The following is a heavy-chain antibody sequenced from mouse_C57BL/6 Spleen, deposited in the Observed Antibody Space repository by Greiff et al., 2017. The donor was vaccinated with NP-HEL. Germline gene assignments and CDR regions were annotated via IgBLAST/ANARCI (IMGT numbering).Heavy chain of an antibody. CDR1: GYTFTSYW. CDR3: ARDWEYGYAMDY. Sequence: QVQLQQPGAELVKPGASVKLSCKASGYTFTSYWMHWVKQRPGQGLEWIGMIHPNSGSTNYNEKFKSKATLTVDKSSSTAYMQLSSLTSEDSAVYYCARDWEYGYAMDYWGQGTSVTVSS. CDR2: IHPNSGST. J-gene: IGHJ4*01. V-gene: IGHV1-64*01. D-gene: IGHD5-2*01.